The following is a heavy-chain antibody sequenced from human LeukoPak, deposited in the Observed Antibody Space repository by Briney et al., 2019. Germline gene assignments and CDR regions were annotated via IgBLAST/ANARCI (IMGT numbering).Heavy chain of an antibody. V-gene: IGHV3-30*18. D-gene: IGHD2-2*01. CDR2: ISHDGNKK. Sequence: GGSLRLSCAASGFTFNSFGMFWVRQASGKGLEWMAVISHDGNKKDYADSVKGRFTISRDNSKNTLFLQMNSLRVEDTAVYYCAKVRWGYCSTTSCYCFDYWGQGTLVIVSS. J-gene: IGHJ4*02. CDR3: AKVRWGYCSTTSCYCFDY. CDR1: GFTFNSFG.